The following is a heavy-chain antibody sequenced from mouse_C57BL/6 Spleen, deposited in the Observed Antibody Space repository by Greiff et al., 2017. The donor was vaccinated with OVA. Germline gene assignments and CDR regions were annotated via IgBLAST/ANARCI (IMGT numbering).Heavy chain of an antibody. V-gene: IGHV5-9-1*02. CDR1: GFTFSSYA. J-gene: IGHJ4*01. CDR3: TRDGTYDYEDYYAMDY. Sequence: EVKVVESGEGLVKPGGSLKLSCAASGFTFSSYAMSWVRQTPEKRLEWVAYISSGGDYIYYADTVKGRFTISRDNARNTLYLQMSSLKSEDTAMYYCTRDGTYDYEDYYAMDYWGQGTSVTVSS. D-gene: IGHD2-4*01. CDR2: ISSGGDYI.